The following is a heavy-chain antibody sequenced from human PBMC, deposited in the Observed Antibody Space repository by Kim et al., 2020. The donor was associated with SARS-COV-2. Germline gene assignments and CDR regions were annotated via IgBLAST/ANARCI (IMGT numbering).Heavy chain of an antibody. CDR1: GFTFSSYS. D-gene: IGHD2-2*01. CDR2: INGSGSVI. Sequence: GGSLRLSCAASGFTFSSYSMTWVRQAPGKGLEWVSIINGSGSVIYNPDAAKGRFTVSRDNSKNTLYLQMNSLRAEDTAVYYCAKELAHYALDYWGQGTL. CDR3: AKELAHYALDY. V-gene: IGHV3-23*01. J-gene: IGHJ4*02.